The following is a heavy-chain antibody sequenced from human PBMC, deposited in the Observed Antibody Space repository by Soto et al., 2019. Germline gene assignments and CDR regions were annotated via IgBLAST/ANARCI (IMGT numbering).Heavy chain of an antibody. CDR3: ARAGSSSWYASFDS. CDR2: INNIGST. D-gene: IGHD6-13*01. V-gene: IGHV4-31*03. CDR1: GGSISSGGYY. J-gene: IGHJ5*01. Sequence: SETLSLTCTVSGGSISSGGYYWSWIRQHPGKGLEWIGHINNIGSTHYNPPLKSRVTISVDTSKNQFSLKLSSETAADTAVYYCARAGSSSWYASFDSWGQGALVT.